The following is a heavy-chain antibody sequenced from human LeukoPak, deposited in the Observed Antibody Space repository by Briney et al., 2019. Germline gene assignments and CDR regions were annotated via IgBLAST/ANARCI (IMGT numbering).Heavy chain of an antibody. V-gene: IGHV3-7*01. CDR1: TFTFRNYW. Sequence: GGSLRLSCAASTFTFRNYWMSWVRQAPGKGLEWVANIKEDGSEKDYVDSVKGRFTVSRDNAKNSLYLQMSSLRAEDTAVYYCARVGARQILEYWGQGTLVTVSS. J-gene: IGHJ4*02. CDR2: IKEDGSEK. CDR3: ARVGARQILEY. D-gene: IGHD4-17*01.